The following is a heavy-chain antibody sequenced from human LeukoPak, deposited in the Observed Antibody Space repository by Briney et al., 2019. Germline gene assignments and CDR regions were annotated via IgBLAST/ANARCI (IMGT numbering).Heavy chain of an antibody. V-gene: IGHV3-66*01. D-gene: IGHD6-19*01. Sequence: PGGSLRLSCAASGFTVSSNYMSWVRQAPGKGLEWVSHLYRNGGPFYADSVAGRFSISRDNSKNTLYLQMNSLRAEDTAVYYCARDQWPPGYWGQGTLVTVSS. J-gene: IGHJ4*02. CDR2: LYRNGGP. CDR1: GFTVSSNY. CDR3: ARDQWPPGY.